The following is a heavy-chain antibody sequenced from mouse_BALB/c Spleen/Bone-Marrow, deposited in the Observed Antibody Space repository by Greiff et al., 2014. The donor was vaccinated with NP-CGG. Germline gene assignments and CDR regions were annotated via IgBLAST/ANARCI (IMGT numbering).Heavy chain of an antibody. CDR2: IHYSGTT. J-gene: IGHJ2*01. V-gene: IGHV3-1*02. CDR1: GYSITSGYS. Sequence: DVKLVESGPDLVKPSQSLSLTCTVTGYSITSGYSWHWIRQFPGNKLEWMGYIHYSGTTNYNPTLKSRISITRDTSKNQFFLQLNSVNTEDTATYYCARRNGNYYFDYWGQGTTLTVSS. D-gene: IGHD2-1*01. CDR3: ARRNGNYYFDY.